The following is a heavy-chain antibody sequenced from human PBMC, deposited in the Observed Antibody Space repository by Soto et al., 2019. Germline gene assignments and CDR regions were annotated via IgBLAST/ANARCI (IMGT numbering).Heavy chain of an antibody. CDR2: IKSKTDGGTT. D-gene: IGHD5-12*01. CDR3: TVHYGGYVEEFDY. V-gene: IGHV3-15*01. Sequence: PGGSLRLSCAASGFTFSNAWMSWVRQAPGKGLEWVGRIKSKTDGGTTDYAAPVKGRFTISRDDSKNTLYLQMNSLKTEDTAVYYCTVHYGGYVEEFDYWGQGTLVTVSS. J-gene: IGHJ4*02. CDR1: GFTFSNAW.